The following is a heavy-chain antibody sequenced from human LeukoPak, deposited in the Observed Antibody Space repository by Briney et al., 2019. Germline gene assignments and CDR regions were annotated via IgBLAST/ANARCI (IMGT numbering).Heavy chain of an antibody. V-gene: IGHV4-39*07. CDR1: NASITSRGHY. Sequence: SETLSLTCSVSNASITSRGHYWGWIRQPPGKGLEWIGSMFYNGITYYSPSLKSRVTISVDTSKNQFSLRMSSVTAADTAVYYCARSGGGEMRLPNWFDPWGRGTLVTVSS. J-gene: IGHJ5*01. CDR2: MFYNGIT. D-gene: IGHD2-21*01. CDR3: ARSGGGEMRLPNWFDP.